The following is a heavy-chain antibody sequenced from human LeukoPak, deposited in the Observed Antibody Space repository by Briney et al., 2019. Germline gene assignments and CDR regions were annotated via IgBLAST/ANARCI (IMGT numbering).Heavy chain of an antibody. Sequence: GGSLRLSCAASGFTFSTNWMSWVRQAPGKGLEWVANIKQDGSEKNYVDSVKGRFTNSRDNAKSSLYLQMNSLRVEDTAVYYCAKAGNGFGYWGQGALVTVSS. CDR1: GFTFSTNW. V-gene: IGHV3-7*01. J-gene: IGHJ4*02. CDR3: AKAGNGFGY. CDR2: IKQDGSEK. D-gene: IGHD2-8*01.